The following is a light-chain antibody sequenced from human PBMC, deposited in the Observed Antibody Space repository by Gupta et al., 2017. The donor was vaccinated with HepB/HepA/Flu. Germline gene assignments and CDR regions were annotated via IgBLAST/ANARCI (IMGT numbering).Light chain of an antibody. CDR2: GNS. CDR1: SSNIGEGYD. J-gene: IGLJ2*01. V-gene: IGLV1-40*01. Sequence: QSVLTQPPSVSGAPGQRVPIACPGSSSNIGEGYDVNWYQQLPGTAPNLLIYGNSNRPAGGHDRVSGSKSGTSASMAITGLQAEDEADYYCQAYDSSLSGSVVFGGGTKLTVL. CDR3: QAYDSSLSGSVV.